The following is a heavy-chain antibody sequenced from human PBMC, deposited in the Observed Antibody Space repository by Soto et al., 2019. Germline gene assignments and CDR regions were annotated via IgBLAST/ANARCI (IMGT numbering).Heavy chain of an antibody. J-gene: IGHJ6*02. D-gene: IGHD4-17*01. CDR3: ARDYGDPKTLYYYYGMDV. V-gene: IGHV1-18*01. CDR2: ISAYNGNT. CDR1: GYTFTSYG. Sequence: ASVKVSCKASGYTFTSYGISWVRQAPGQGLEWMGWISAYNGNTNYAQKLQGRVTMTTDTSTSTAYMGLRSLRSDDTAVYYCARDYGDPKTLYYYYGMDVWGQGTTVTVSS.